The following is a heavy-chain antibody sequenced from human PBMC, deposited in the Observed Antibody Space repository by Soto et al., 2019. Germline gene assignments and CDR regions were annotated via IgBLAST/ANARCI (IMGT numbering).Heavy chain of an antibody. Sequence: PGESLKISCQVSGYIFTNYWICCVRQMPGKGLEWMGIIYPGDSDTRYSPSFQGQVTISADKSISTAYLQWSSLKASDTAMYYCERTAKLFEFEKWGQGTLVTVSS. CDR1: GYIFTNYW. V-gene: IGHV5-51*01. CDR2: IYPGDSDT. J-gene: IGHJ4*01. D-gene: IGHD1-7*01. CDR3: ERTAKLFEFEK.